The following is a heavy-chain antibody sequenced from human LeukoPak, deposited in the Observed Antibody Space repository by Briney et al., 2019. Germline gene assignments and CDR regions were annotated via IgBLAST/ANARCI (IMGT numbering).Heavy chain of an antibody. CDR1: GGSISSSSYY. CDR3: ARHHSYSSGWFNTYTNYYYYGMDV. CDR2: IYYSGST. V-gene: IGHV4-39*01. D-gene: IGHD6-19*01. J-gene: IGHJ6*02. Sequence: SETLSLTCTVTGGSISSSSYYWGWIRQPRGKGLEWIGSIYYSGSTYYNPPLKSRATISVDTSKNQFSLKLSSVTAADTAVYYCARHHSYSSGWFNTYTNYYYYGMDVWGQGTTVTVSS.